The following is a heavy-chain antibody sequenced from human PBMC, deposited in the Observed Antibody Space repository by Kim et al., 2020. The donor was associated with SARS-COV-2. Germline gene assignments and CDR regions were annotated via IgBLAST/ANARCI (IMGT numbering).Heavy chain of an antibody. CDR2: ISGSGGST. Sequence: GGSLRLSCAASGFTFSSYAMSWVRQAPGKGLEWVSAISGSGGSTYYADSVKGRFTISRDNSKNTLYLQMNSLRAEDTAVYYCANGPWSETGCFDWFGWFDPWGQGTLVTAAS. V-gene: IGHV3-23*01. D-gene: IGHD3-9*01. J-gene: IGHJ5*02. CDR1: GFTFSSYA. CDR3: ANGPWSETGCFDWFGWFDP.